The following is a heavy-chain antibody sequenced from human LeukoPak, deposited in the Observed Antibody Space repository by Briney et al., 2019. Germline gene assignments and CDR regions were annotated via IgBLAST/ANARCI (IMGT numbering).Heavy chain of an antibody. CDR3: TRDPPPFP. J-gene: IGHJ5*02. CDR2: IRTKSNGGAA. V-gene: IGHV3-49*04. CDR1: EFTVGDYA. Sequence: GGSPRLSCTTAEFTVGDYAIACGRQAPGKGLEWVSFIRTKSNGGAADYAASVAGRFTVSRDDSKNIAYLHMNSLKTEDTGVHYCTRDPPPFPWGQGTLVTVSS.